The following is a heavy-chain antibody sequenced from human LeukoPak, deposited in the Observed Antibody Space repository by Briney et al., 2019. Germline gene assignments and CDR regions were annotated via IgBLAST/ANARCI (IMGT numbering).Heavy chain of an antibody. Sequence: ASVKVSCKVSGYTLTELSMHWVRQAPGKGLEWIGGFDPEDGETIYAQKFQGRVTMTEDTSTDTAYMELSSLRSEDTAVYYCATFRSNWILDPFDYWGQGTLVTVSS. CDR1: GYTLTELS. CDR3: ATFRSNWILDPFDY. D-gene: IGHD1-1*01. J-gene: IGHJ4*02. V-gene: IGHV1-24*01. CDR2: FDPEDGET.